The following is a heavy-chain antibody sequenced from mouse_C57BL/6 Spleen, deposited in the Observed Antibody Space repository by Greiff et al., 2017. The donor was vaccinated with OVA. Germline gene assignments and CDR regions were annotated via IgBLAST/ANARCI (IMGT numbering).Heavy chain of an antibody. CDR1: GFTFSDYG. D-gene: IGHD2-5*01. CDR2: ISSGSSTI. V-gene: IGHV5-17*01. CDR3: ARQDYSNYFDY. Sequence: EVKVVESGGGLVKPGGSLKLSCAASGFTFSDYGMHWVRQAPEKGLEWVAYISSGSSTIYYADTVKGRFTISRDNAKNTLFLQMTSLRSEDTAMYYCARQDYSNYFDYWGQGTTLTVSS. J-gene: IGHJ2*01.